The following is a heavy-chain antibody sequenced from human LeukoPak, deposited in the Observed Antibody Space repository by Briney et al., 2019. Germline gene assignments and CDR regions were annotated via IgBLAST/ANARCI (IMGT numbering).Heavy chain of an antibody. D-gene: IGHD6-19*01. J-gene: IGHJ4*02. V-gene: IGHV3-33*01. CDR2: IWYDGSNR. CDR3: ARGGLGSAFDN. Sequence: GGSLRLSCAASGFTFSRYGMHWVRQAPGKGLEWVAVIWYDGSNRQYADSVKGRFTISRDNSKNTLYLQINSLRADDTAVFYCARGGLGSAFDNWGQGTLVTVSS. CDR1: GFTFSRYG.